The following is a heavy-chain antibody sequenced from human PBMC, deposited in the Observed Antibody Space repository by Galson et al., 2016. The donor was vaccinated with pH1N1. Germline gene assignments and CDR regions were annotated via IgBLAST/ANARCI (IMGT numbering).Heavy chain of an antibody. CDR1: GFSLRPNSVG. J-gene: IGHJ5*02. D-gene: IGHD2-21*01. Sequence: PALVKPTQTLTLTCSFSGFSLRPNSVGVGWIRQPPGKALEWLALIYWDDDKRYSPSLKSRLSITEDTSKSQVVLKMATMDPADTATYYCVHSTRILGYCGGAPCYLDYFETWGQGTLVTVSS. V-gene: IGHV2-5*02. CDR3: VHSTRILGYCGGAPCYLDYFET. CDR2: IYWDDDK.